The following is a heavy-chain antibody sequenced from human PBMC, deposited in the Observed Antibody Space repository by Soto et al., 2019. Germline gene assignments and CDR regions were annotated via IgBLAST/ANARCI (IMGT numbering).Heavy chain of an antibody. J-gene: IGHJ5*02. Sequence: QVTLTESGPVLVNPTETLTLRCTVSGLSITDSEMGVSWIRQPPGQPLEWLAHIDSSGEKSYRTFLKSRLAISKDTSKSQIVLTMTNMDPADTATYYCARRHLAVAVSPWFDPWGQGIPVTVSS. V-gene: IGHV2-26*01. CDR3: ARRHLAVAVSPWFDP. CDR1: GLSITDSEMG. CDR2: IDSSGEK. D-gene: IGHD6-19*01.